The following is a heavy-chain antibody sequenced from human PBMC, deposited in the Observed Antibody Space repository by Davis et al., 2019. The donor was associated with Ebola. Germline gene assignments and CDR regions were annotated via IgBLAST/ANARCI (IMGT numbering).Heavy chain of an antibody. CDR3: ASLQEYYYDSSGYFHYYYGMDV. J-gene: IGHJ6*04. CDR2: ISSSSSTI. CDR1: GFTFSSYS. D-gene: IGHD3-22*01. V-gene: IGHV3-48*02. Sequence: PGGSLRLSCAASGFTFSSYSMNWVRQAPGKGLEWISYISSSSSTIYYADSVKGRFTISRDNAKNSLYLQMNSLRDEDTAVYYCASLQEYYYDSSGYFHYYYGMDVWGKGTTVTVSS.